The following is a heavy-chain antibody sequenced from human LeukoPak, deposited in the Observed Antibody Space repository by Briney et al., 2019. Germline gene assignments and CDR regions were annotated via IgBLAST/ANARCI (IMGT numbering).Heavy chain of an antibody. CDR2: ISYDGSNK. CDR3: ARDVNRFCSGGSCPPDY. J-gene: IGHJ4*02. V-gene: IGHV3-30*04. CDR1: GFTFSSYA. Sequence: GGSLRLSCAASGFTFSSYAMHWVRQAPGKGLEWVAVISYDGSNKYYADSVKGRFTISRDNSKNTLYLQMNSLRAEDTAVYYCARDVNRFCSGGSCPPDYWGQGTLVTVSS. D-gene: IGHD2-15*01.